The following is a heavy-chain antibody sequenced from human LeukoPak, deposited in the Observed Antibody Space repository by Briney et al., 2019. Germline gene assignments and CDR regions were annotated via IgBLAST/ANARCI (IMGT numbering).Heavy chain of an antibody. CDR1: GFTFSSYS. V-gene: IGHV3-48*01. CDR3: ARDPNGDYIGAFDM. D-gene: IGHD4-17*01. J-gene: IGHJ3*02. Sequence: GGSLRLSCAASGFTFSSYSMNWVRQAPGKGLEWVSYISSSSSTIYYADSVKGRFTISRDNAKNSLYLQMNSLRAEDTATYYCARDPNGDYIGAFDMWGQGVMVTVS. CDR2: ISSSSSTI.